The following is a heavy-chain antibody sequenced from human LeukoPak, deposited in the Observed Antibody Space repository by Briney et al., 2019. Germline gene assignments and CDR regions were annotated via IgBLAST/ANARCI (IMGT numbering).Heavy chain of an antibody. Sequence: GGSLRLSCAASGFTFSSYSMNWVRQAPGKGLEWVSSISGSSSYIYYADSVKGRFTISRDNAKNSLYLQMNSLRAEDTAVYYCARVGYSGYDWKGGYYYYYGMDVWGQGTTVTVSS. CDR2: ISGSSSYI. D-gene: IGHD5-12*01. J-gene: IGHJ6*02. CDR3: ARVGYSGYDWKGGYYYYYGMDV. V-gene: IGHV3-21*01. CDR1: GFTFSSYS.